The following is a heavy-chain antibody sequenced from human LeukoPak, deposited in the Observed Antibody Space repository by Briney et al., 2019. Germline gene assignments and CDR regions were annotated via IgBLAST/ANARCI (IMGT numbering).Heavy chain of an antibody. CDR1: GFTFSSYG. D-gene: IGHD2/OR15-2a*01. CDR2: IWYDGSNK. J-gene: IGHJ4*02. V-gene: IGHV3-33*01. CDR3: ARSDCNSDCSHFDY. Sequence: GKSLRLSCAASGFTFSSYGMHWVRQAPGKGLEWVALIWYDGSNKYYADSVKGRFTISRDNAKNTLYLQMNSLRADDPAVYYCARSDCNSDCSHFDYWGQGTLVTVSS.